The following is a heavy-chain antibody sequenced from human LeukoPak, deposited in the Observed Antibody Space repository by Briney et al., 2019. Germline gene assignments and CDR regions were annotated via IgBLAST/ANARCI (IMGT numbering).Heavy chain of an antibody. CDR3: ARIISDFDSNYYFDY. CDR1: GYTFTGYY. Sequence: GASVKVSCKASGYTFTGYYMHWVRQAPGQGLEWMGWINPNSGGTNYAQKFQGRVTMTRDTSISTAYMELSRLRSDDTAVYYCARIISDFDSNYYFDYWGQGTLVTVSS. D-gene: IGHD3-3*02. V-gene: IGHV1-2*02. CDR2: INPNSGGT. J-gene: IGHJ4*02.